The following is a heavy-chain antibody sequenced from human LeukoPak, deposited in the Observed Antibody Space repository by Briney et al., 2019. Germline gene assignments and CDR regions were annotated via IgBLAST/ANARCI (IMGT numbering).Heavy chain of an antibody. CDR1: GYTFTSYA. CDR2: INTNTGNP. V-gene: IGHV7-4-1*02. CDR3: ARGLTPGYSYGMYYFDY. D-gene: IGHD5-18*01. J-gene: IGHJ4*02. Sequence: GASVKVSCKASGYTFTSYAMNWVRQAPGQGLEWMGWINTNTGNPTYAQGFTGRFVFSLDTSVSTAYLQISSLKAEDTAVYYCARGLTPGYSYGMYYFDYWGQGTLVTVSS.